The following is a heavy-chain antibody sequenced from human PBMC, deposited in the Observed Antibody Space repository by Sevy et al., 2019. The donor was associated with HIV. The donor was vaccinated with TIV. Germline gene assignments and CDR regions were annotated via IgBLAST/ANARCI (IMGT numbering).Heavy chain of an antibody. CDR2: IYTRGNT. CDR1: GGSISSYY. Sequence: SETLSLTCTVSGGSISSYYWSWIRQPAGKGLEWIGRIYTRGNTNYNPSLKSRVTMSVDTSTNQFSLKWSSVTAAGTAVYYWARVVKEIAAAGKEGRVYFFDYWGQGTLVTVSS. V-gene: IGHV4-4*07. CDR3: ARVVKEIAAAGKEGRVYFFDY. D-gene: IGHD6-13*01. J-gene: IGHJ4*02.